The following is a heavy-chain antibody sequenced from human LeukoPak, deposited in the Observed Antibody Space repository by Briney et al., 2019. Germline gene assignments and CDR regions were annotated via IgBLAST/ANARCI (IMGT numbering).Heavy chain of an antibody. J-gene: IGHJ3*02. CDR1: GFAFREFW. V-gene: IGHV3-74*03. CDR2: INTDGSRT. Sequence: LPGGSLRLSCAASGFAFREFWMHWVRHAPGKGLVWVARINTDGSRTTHADSVKGRFTISRDNAKYTLSLQMNSLRDEDTALYYCARARGGSFDIWGQGTLVTVSS. CDR3: ARARGGSFDI. D-gene: IGHD3-16*01.